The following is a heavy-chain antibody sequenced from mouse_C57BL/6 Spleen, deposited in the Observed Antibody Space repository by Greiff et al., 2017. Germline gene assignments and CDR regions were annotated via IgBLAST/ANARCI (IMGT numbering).Heavy chain of an antibody. J-gene: IGHJ3*01. CDR3: ARQGGSSYGWFAY. CDR1: GFTFSDYG. D-gene: IGHD1-1*01. Sequence: DVMLVESGGGLVKPGGSLKLSCAASGFTFSDYGMHWVRQAPEKGLEWVAYISSGSSTIYYADTVKGRFTISRDNAKNTLFLQMTSLRSEDTAMYYCARQGGSSYGWFAYWGQGTLVTVSA. CDR2: ISSGSSTI. V-gene: IGHV5-17*01.